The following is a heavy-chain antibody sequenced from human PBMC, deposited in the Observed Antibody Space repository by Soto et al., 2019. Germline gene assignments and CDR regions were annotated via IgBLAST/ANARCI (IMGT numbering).Heavy chain of an antibody. V-gene: IGHV3-23*01. J-gene: IGHJ4*02. D-gene: IGHD3-16*01. CDR2: ISGSGGTT. CDR1: GFTFSSYA. CDR3: ANWGKSGSDY. Sequence: EVQLLESGGGLGQPGGSLRLSCAASGFTFSSYAMTWVRQAPGQGLEWVASISGSGGTTNYADSVKGRFTISRDNSHNTLHLQMSSLRAEDTAVYYCANWGKSGSDYWGQGTLVTVSS.